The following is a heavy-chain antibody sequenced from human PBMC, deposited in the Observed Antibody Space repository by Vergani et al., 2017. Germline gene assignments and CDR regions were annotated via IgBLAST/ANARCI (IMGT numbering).Heavy chain of an antibody. CDR2: IHPADSDT. Sequence: EVQLVQSGAEVKKPGESLKISCQISGYSCTNYWIGWVRQMPGKGLEWMGIIHPADSDTRYSPSFQGQVTSSVDKSISTAYLQRSSLRASDSAMYYCARLYGRDSSRSKYFHHSGQGTLVTVSS. J-gene: IGHJ1*01. D-gene: IGHD3-22*01. CDR1: GYSCTNYW. CDR3: ARLYGRDSSRSKYFHH. V-gene: IGHV5-51*01.